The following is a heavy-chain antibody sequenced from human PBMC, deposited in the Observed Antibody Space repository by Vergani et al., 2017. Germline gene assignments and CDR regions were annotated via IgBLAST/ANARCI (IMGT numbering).Heavy chain of an antibody. Sequence: EVQLVQSGAEVKKPGESLKISCKGSGYSFTSYWIGWVRQMPGKGLEWLGSIYPGDSDTRYSPSFQGQVTISADKSISTAYLQWSSLKASDTAMYYCARGYYSSGWYYNWFDPWGRGTLVTVSS. V-gene: IGHV5-51*01. J-gene: IGHJ5*02. CDR3: ARGYYSSGWYYNWFDP. CDR2: IYPGDSDT. CDR1: GYSFTSYW. D-gene: IGHD6-19*01.